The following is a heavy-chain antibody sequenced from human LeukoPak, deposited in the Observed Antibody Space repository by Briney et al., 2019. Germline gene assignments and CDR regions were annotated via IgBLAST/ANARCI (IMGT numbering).Heavy chain of an antibody. CDR1: GGSISSSSYY. Sequence: SETLSLTCTVSGGSISSSSYYWGWIRQPPGKGLEWIGSIYYSGSTCYNPSLKSRVTIYTSKNQFSLKLSSVTAADTAVYYCARRDVDTAMVGYWGQGTLVTVSS. D-gene: IGHD5-18*01. J-gene: IGHJ4*02. CDR2: IYYSGST. V-gene: IGHV4-39*01. CDR3: ARRDVDTAMVGY.